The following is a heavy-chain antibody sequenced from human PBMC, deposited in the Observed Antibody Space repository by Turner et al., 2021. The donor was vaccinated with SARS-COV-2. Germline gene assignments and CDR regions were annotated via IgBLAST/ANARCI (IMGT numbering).Heavy chain of an antibody. CDR3: ARGECSGGSCYDLDY. Sequence: QVQLVQSEAEVKKPGASVKVSCKASGYTFTSYVIHWVRQATGQGLEWMGGMNPNSGNPGYAQKLQGRVTMTRNTSISTAYMELSSLRSEDTAVYYCARGECSGGSCYDLDYWGQGTLVTVSS. CDR1: GYTFTSYV. J-gene: IGHJ4*02. D-gene: IGHD2-15*01. CDR2: MNPNSGNP. V-gene: IGHV1-8*01.